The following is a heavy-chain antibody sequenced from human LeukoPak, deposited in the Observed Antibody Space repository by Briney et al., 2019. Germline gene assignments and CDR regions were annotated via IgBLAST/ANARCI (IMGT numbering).Heavy chain of an antibody. CDR1: GFTYSSYG. CDR3: AKEINCYDSSGYPYH. V-gene: IGHV3-33*06. Sequence: PGRSLRLSCAASGFTYSSYGMHWVRQAPGKGLEWVAVIWYDGSNKYYADSVKGRFTISRDNSKNTLYLQMNSLRAEDTAVYYCAKEINCYDSSGYPYHWGQGTLVTASS. J-gene: IGHJ5*02. D-gene: IGHD3-22*01. CDR2: IWYDGSNK.